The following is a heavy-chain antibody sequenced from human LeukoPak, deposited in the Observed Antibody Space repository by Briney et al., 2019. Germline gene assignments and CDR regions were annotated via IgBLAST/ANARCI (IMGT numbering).Heavy chain of an antibody. CDR2: INADGSTT. Sequence: GSLRLSCAASGSGFTFNNYWMHWVRQAPGKGLVWVSRINADGSTTSYADSVRGRFTISRDNAKNTLYLQMNSLRAEDTAVYYCARAGYDILTGYYWAFDIWGQGTMVTVSS. J-gene: IGHJ3*02. CDR1: GSGFTFNNYW. CDR3: ARAGYDILTGYYWAFDI. V-gene: IGHV3-74*01. D-gene: IGHD3-9*01.